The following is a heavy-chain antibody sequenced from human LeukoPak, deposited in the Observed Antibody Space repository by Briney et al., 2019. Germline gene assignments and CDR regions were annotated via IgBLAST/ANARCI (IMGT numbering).Heavy chain of an antibody. D-gene: IGHD4-23*01. J-gene: IGHJ5*02. V-gene: IGHV3-23*01. CDR3: AKDRGRGNDWFDP. CDR1: GFTFSNYA. CDR2: ISGSGDST. Sequence: GGSLRLSCAASGFTFSNYAMRWVRQAPGKGLEWVSGISGSGDSTYYADSVKGRFTISRDNSKNTLYLQMNSLRAEDTAVYYCAKDRGRGNDWFDPWGQGTLVTVSS.